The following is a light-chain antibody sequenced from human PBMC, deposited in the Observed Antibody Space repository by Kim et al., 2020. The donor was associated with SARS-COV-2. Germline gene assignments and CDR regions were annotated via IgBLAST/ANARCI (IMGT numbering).Light chain of an antibody. J-gene: IGLJ2*01. Sequence: QSVLTQPASVSGSPGQSITISCTGTSSDVGGYNYVSWYQQHPGKAPKLMIYDVSKRPSGVSNRFSGSKSGNTASLTISGLQAEDEADYYCSSYTSSSTFALFGGGTQLTVL. CDR3: SSYTSSSTFAL. CDR1: SSDVGGYNY. V-gene: IGLV2-14*01. CDR2: DVS.